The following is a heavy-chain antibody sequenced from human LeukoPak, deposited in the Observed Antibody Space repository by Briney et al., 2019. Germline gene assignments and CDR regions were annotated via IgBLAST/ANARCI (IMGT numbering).Heavy chain of an antibody. V-gene: IGHV3-30*02. D-gene: IGHD1-26*01. J-gene: IGHJ3*02. CDR2: ILYDGSNK. CDR3: ARTGVTNAFDI. CDR1: GFTFSTYG. Sequence: PGGSLRLSCAASGFTFSTYGMHWVRQAPGKGLEWVAFILYDGSNKYYADSVKGRFTISRDNSKNTLYLQMNSLRAEDTAVYYCARTGVTNAFDIWGQGTMVTVSS.